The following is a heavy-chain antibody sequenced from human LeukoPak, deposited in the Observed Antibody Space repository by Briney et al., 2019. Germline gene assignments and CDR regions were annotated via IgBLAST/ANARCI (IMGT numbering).Heavy chain of an antibody. V-gene: IGHV3-33*01. J-gene: IGHJ4*02. CDR1: GFTFRSHG. D-gene: IGHD1-26*01. Sequence: GTSLRLSCAASGFTFRSHGMHWVRQAPGKGLEWVAFIWYDGSNKYYTDSVKGRFTISRDNSKNTLYLQMNSLRAEDTAVYYCAGDRATSYFDYWGQGALVTVSS. CDR3: AGDRATSYFDY. CDR2: IWYDGSNK.